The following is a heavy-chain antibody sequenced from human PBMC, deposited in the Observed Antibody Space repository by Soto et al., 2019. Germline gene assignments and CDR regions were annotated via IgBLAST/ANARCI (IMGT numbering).Heavy chain of an antibody. V-gene: IGHV3-30-3*01. J-gene: IGHJ4*02. D-gene: IGHD5-12*01. CDR3: ARTLDGSRD. Sequence: QVQLVESGGGVVQPGRSLRLSCAASGFTFSSYAMHWVRQAPGKGLEWVAVISYDGSNKYYADSVKGRFTISRDNSKNTLYLQMNSPRAEDTAVYYCARTLDGSRDWGQGTLVTVSS. CDR1: GFTFSSYA. CDR2: ISYDGSNK.